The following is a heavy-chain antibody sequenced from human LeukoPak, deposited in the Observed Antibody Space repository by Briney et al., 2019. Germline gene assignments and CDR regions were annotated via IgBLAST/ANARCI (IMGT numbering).Heavy chain of an antibody. J-gene: IGHJ4*02. D-gene: IGHD3-10*01. V-gene: IGHV1-2*06. Sequence: GASVKVPCKASGYTFTGYYMHWVRQAPGQGLEWMGRINPNSGGTNYAQKFQGRVTMTRDTSISTAYMELSRLRSDDTAVYYCASDSMVRGVTGYWGQGTLVTVSS. CDR2: INPNSGGT. CDR3: ASDSMVRGVTGY. CDR1: GYTFTGYY.